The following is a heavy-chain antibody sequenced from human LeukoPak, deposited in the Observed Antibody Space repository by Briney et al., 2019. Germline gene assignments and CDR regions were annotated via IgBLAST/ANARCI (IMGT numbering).Heavy chain of an antibody. CDR2: ISNSGYTI. V-gene: IGHV3-48*03. J-gene: IGHJ3*02. D-gene: IGHD1-26*01. Sequence: PGGSLRLSCAASGFTFSIFEMNWVRQAPGKGLEWVSYISNSGYTIYYADSVKGRFTISRDNAKNSLYLQMNSLRAEDTAVYYCARSPYSESYYGDAFDIWGRGTVVTVSS. CDR3: ARSPYSESYYGDAFDI. CDR1: GFTFSIFE.